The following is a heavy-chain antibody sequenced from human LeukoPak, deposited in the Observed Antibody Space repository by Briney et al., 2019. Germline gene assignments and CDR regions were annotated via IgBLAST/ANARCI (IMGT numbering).Heavy chain of an antibody. Sequence: SETLSLTCAVYGGSFSGYYWSWIRQPPGKGLEWIGEINHGGSTNYNPSLKSRVTISVDTSKNQFSLKLSSVTAAGTAVYYYARGWGYYYGSGSYYKREYNWFDPWGQGTLVTVSS. CDR2: INHGGST. V-gene: IGHV4-34*01. CDR3: ARGWGYYYGSGSYYKREYNWFDP. D-gene: IGHD3-10*01. CDR1: GGSFSGYY. J-gene: IGHJ5*02.